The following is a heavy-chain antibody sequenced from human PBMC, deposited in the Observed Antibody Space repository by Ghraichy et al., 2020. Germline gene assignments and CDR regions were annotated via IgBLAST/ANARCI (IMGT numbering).Heavy chain of an antibody. CDR3: ARGSGWYYFDY. CDR2: INHSGST. J-gene: IGHJ4*02. Sequence: SETLSLTCAVYGGSFSGYYWSWIRQPPGKGLEWIGEINHSGSTNYNPSLKSRVTISVDTSKNQFSLKLSSVTAADTAVYYCARGSGWYYFDYWGQGTLVTVSS. CDR1: GGSFSGYY. D-gene: IGHD6-19*01. V-gene: IGHV4-34*01.